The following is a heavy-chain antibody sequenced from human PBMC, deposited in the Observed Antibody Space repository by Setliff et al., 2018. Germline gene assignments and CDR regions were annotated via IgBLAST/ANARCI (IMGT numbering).Heavy chain of an antibody. CDR1: GFTFSNYE. D-gene: IGHD3-16*01. Sequence: PGGSLRLSCVASGFTFSNYEMNWVRQAPGKGLEWVSYISNSGGVKYYTDSVKGRFTFSRDNAKNSLYLQMNSLGAEDTAVYYCARSGGIGNYNWDVWGKGTTVTVSS. V-gene: IGHV3-48*03. CDR3: ARSGGIGNYNWDV. J-gene: IGHJ6*03. CDR2: ISNSGGVK.